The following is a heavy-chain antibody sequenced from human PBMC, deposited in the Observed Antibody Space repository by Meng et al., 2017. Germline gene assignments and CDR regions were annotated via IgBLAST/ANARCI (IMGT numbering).Heavy chain of an antibody. D-gene: IGHD3-22*01. CDR3: ASDYYDSSGYYQSLDY. Sequence: GGSLRLSCAASGFTFSSYAMSWFRQAPGKGLEWVSAISGSGGSTYYADSVKGRFTISRDNSKNTLYLQMNSLRAEDTAVYYCASDYYDSSGYYQSLDYWGQGTLVTVSS. CDR2: ISGSGGST. J-gene: IGHJ4*02. V-gene: IGHV3-23*01. CDR1: GFTFSSYA.